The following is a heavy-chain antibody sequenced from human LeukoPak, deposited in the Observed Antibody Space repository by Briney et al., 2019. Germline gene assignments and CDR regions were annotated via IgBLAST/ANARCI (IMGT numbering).Heavy chain of an antibody. CDR2: IYTSGST. Sequence: SETLSLTCSVSGDSITSCYWSWIRQPAGKGLEWIGRIYTSGSTNYNPSLKSRVTMSVDTSKNQFSLKLSSVTAADTAVYYCARDQYYYDSSGYSLFDYWGQGTLVTVSS. D-gene: IGHD3-22*01. CDR3: ARDQYYYDSSGYSLFDY. V-gene: IGHV4-4*07. J-gene: IGHJ4*02. CDR1: GDSITSCY.